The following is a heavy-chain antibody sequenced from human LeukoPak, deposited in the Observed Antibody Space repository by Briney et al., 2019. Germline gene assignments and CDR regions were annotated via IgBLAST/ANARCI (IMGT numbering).Heavy chain of an antibody. J-gene: IGHJ5*02. V-gene: IGHV3-23*01. CDR1: GFTFSSYA. Sequence: GGSLRLSCAASGFTFSSYAMSWVRQAPGKGLEWVSVLSNIGSSTSYADSVKGRFTISRDNAKNSLYVQMNSLRAEDTAVYYCAGELEFCTNGVCYSPFDPWGQGALVTVSS. CDR2: LSNIGSST. D-gene: IGHD2-8*01. CDR3: AGELEFCTNGVCYSPFDP.